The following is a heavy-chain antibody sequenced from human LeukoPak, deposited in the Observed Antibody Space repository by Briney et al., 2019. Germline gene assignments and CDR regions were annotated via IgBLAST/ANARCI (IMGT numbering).Heavy chain of an antibody. V-gene: IGHV3-30*03. CDR3: APSKTMTCFDY. Sequence: GKSLRLSCAASGFTFSSYGMHWVRQAPGKGLEWVAVISYDGSNKYYADSVKGRFTISRDNSKNTLYLQMNSLRAEDTAVYYCAPSKTMTCFDYWGQGTLVTVSS. CDR1: GFTFSSYG. D-gene: IGHD3-22*01. J-gene: IGHJ4*02. CDR2: ISYDGSNK.